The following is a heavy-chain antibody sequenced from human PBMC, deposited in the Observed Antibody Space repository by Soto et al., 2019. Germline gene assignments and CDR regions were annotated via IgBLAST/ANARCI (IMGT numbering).Heavy chain of an antibody. D-gene: IGHD6-19*01. CDR1: GFTLSSYA. CDR3: AKDRYSSSRIFDY. Sequence: GGSLRLSCVASGFTLSSYAMSWVRQAPGKGLEWVGAISGSGTSTYYADSVKGRFTISKDNSKNILYLQMNSLRAEDTAVYYCAKDRYSSSRIFDYWGQGTLVTVSS. J-gene: IGHJ4*02. CDR2: ISGSGTST. V-gene: IGHV3-23*01.